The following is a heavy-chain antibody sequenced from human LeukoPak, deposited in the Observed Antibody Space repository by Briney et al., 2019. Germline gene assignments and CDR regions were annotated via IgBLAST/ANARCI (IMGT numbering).Heavy chain of an antibody. D-gene: IGHD2-15*01. V-gene: IGHV3-30*03. CDR3: ASGYCSGGSCDEPGY. CDR2: ISYDGSNK. CDR1: GFTFSSYG. Sequence: GGSLRLSCAASGFTFSSYGMHWVRQAPGKGLEWVAVISYDGSNKYYADSVKGRFTISRDNSKNTLYLQMNSLRAEDTAVYYCASGYCSGGSCDEPGYWGQGTLVTVSS. J-gene: IGHJ4*02.